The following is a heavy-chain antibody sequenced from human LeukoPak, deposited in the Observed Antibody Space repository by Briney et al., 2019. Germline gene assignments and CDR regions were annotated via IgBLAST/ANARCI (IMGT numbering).Heavy chain of an antibody. J-gene: IGHJ6*02. CDR2: FDPEDGET. CDR1: GYTLTELS. Sequence: PWASVKVSCKISGYTLTELSMHWVRQAPGKGLEWMGGFDPEDGETIYAQKFQGRVTMTEDTSTDTAYMELSSLRSEDTAVYYCATYYFYGMDVWGQGTTVTVSS. V-gene: IGHV1-24*01. CDR3: ATYYFYGMDV.